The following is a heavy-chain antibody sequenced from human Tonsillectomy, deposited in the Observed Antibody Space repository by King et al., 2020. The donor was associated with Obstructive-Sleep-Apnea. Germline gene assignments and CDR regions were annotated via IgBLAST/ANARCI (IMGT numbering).Heavy chain of an antibody. CDR2: IRYDGSNE. Sequence: VQLVESGGGVVQPGRSLRLSCVASGFTFSSYGMHWVRQAPGKGLEWGAFIRYDGSNEYYADSVKGRLTSSRDNSTNTLYLQMNSLRAEDTAVYYRAKLDRVFTGKSYYYYGMDVWGRGTTVTVSS. J-gene: IGHJ6*02. CDR1: GFTFSSYG. CDR3: AKLDRVFTGKSYYYYGMDV. V-gene: IGHV3-30*02. D-gene: IGHD4-23*01.